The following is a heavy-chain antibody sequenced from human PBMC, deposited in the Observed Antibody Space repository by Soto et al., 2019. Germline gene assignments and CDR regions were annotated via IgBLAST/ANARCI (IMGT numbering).Heavy chain of an antibody. CDR1: GGSISSGGYY. Sequence: QVQLQESGPGLVKPSQTLSLTCTVSGGSISSGGYYWSWIRQHPGKGLEWIGYIYYSGSTYYNPSRKSRVTISVDTSKNQFSLKLSSVTAADTAVYYCAREEGYCSSTSCYRASRPSDYWGQGTLVTVSS. J-gene: IGHJ4*02. CDR2: IYYSGST. V-gene: IGHV4-31*03. CDR3: AREEGYCSSTSCYRASRPSDY. D-gene: IGHD2-2*02.